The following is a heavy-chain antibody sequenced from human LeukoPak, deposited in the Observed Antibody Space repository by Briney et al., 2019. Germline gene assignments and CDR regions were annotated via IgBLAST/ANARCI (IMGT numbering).Heavy chain of an antibody. CDR2: INPSGGST. CDR3: AREYYDFWSGYYSYYYYMDV. Sequence: ASVKVSCKASGYTFTSYYMHWVRQAPGQGLEWMGIINPSGGSTSYAQKFQGRVTMTRDTSTSTVYMELSSLRSEDTAVYYCAREYYDFWSGYYSYYYYMDVWGKGTTVTVSS. J-gene: IGHJ6*03. D-gene: IGHD3-3*01. V-gene: IGHV1-46*01. CDR1: GYTFTSYY.